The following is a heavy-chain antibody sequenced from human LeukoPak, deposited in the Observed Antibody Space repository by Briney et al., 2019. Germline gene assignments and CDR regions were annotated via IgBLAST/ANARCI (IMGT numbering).Heavy chain of an antibody. CDR3: ARTYSYGFTGEGY. CDR1: GFTFSSYE. V-gene: IGHV3-48*03. Sequence: GGSLRLSCAASGFTFSSYEMNWVRQAPGKGLEWVSYISSSGSTIYYADSVKGRFTISRDNAKNSLYLQMNSLRAEDTAVYYCARTYSYGFTGEGYWGQGTLVTVSS. CDR2: ISSSGSTI. J-gene: IGHJ4*02. D-gene: IGHD5-18*01.